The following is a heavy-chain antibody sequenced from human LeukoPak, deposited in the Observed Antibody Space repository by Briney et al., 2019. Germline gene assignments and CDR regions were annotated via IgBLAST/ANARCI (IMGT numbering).Heavy chain of an antibody. D-gene: IGHD6-13*01. CDR3: ARPAMYSSSPGPCP. V-gene: IGHV3-30*01. J-gene: IGHJ5*02. CDR2: ISYDGSNK. Sequence: GRSLRLSCAASGFTFSSYAMHWVRQAPGKGLEWVAVISYDGSNKYYADSVKGRFTISRDNSKNTLYLQMNSLRAEDTAVYDCARPAMYSSSPGPCPWGQGTLVTVSS. CDR1: GFTFSSYA.